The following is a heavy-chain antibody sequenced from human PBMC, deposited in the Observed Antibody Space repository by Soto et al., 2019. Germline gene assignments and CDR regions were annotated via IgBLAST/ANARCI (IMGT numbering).Heavy chain of an antibody. CDR3: ERGVRGRGWSTTNSYYYGLDV. CDR1: GFTFSSYS. Sequence: EVQLVESGGGLVKPGGSLRLSCAASGFTFSSYSMNWVRQAPGKGLEWVSSISSSSSYIYYTDSVKGRFTISRDNAKNSLALQMNSPRAEDTAVYYCERGVRGRGWSTTNSYYYGLDVWGQGTTGTVSS. D-gene: IGHD6-19*01. J-gene: IGHJ6*02. V-gene: IGHV3-21*01. CDR2: ISSSSSYI.